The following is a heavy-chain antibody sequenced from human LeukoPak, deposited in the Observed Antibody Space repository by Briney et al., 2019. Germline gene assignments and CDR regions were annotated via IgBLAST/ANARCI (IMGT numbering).Heavy chain of an antibody. J-gene: IGHJ4*02. CDR2: ISSSSSTI. CDR1: GFTFSSYS. V-gene: IGHV3-48*04. CDR3: ARYRVITNDYFDS. Sequence: GGSLRLSCAASGFTFSSYSMNWVRQAPGKGLEWVSYISSSSSTIYYADSVKGRFTISRDNAKNSLYLQMNSLRAEDTAVYYCARYRVITNDYFDSWGQGTLVTVSS. D-gene: IGHD3-16*01.